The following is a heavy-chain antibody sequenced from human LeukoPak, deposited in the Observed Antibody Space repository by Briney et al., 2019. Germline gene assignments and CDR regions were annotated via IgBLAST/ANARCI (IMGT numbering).Heavy chain of an antibody. CDR3: ARPSGYSSSGWDHYFQH. D-gene: IGHD6-13*01. CDR1: AGSISSTSYS. J-gene: IGHJ1*01. V-gene: IGHV4-39*01. CDR2: IYYSGNT. Sequence: SETLSLTCTVSAGSISSTSYSWGWIRQPPGKGLEWIGSIYYSGNTYYNPSLKNRVTISVDTSKNQFSLRLSSVTAADTAVYYCARPSGYSSSGWDHYFQHWGQGTLVTVSS.